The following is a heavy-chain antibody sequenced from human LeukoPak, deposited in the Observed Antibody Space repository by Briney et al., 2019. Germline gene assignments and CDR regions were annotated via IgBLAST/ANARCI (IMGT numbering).Heavy chain of an antibody. J-gene: IGHJ4*02. D-gene: IGHD4-17*01. CDR3: ARDRPDYALDY. CDR2: IYHSGST. V-gene: IGHV4-4*02. Sequence: SETLSLTCAVSGGTISSSNWWSWVRQPPGKGLEWIGEIYHSGSTSYNPSLKSRVTISVDKSKNQFSLKLSSVTAADTAVYYCARDRPDYALDYWGQGTLVTVSS. CDR1: GGTISSSNW.